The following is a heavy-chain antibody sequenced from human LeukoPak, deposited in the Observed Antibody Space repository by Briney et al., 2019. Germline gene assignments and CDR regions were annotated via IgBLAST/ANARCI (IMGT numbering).Heavy chain of an antibody. CDR3: ASERQWELPDY. CDR1: GFTFSSYS. Sequence: PGGSLRLSCAASGFTFSSYSMNWVRQAPGKGLEWVSCISSSSYYIYYADSVKGRFTISRDNAKNSLYLQMNSLRAEDTAVYYCASERQWELPDYWGQGTLVTVSS. V-gene: IGHV3-21*01. D-gene: IGHD1-26*01. CDR2: ISSSSYYI. J-gene: IGHJ4*02.